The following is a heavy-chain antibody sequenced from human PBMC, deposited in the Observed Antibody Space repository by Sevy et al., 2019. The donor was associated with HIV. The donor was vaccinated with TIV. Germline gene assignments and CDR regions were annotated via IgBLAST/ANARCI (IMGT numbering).Heavy chain of an antibody. CDR1: GGTFSSYG. Sequence: SVKVSCKASGGTFSSYGISWVRQAPGQGLEWMGGIIPILGTVNYAQKFQGRVTITADESTKTAYMGLSSLRSEDTAKDYCARGGGNGRYYFDYWGQETLVTVSS. V-gene: IGHV1-69*13. J-gene: IGHJ4*02. CDR3: ARGGGNGRYYFDY. CDR2: IIPILGTV. D-gene: IGHD2-8*01.